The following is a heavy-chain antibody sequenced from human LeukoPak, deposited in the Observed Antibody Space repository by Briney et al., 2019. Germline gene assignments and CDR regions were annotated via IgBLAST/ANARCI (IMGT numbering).Heavy chain of an antibody. D-gene: IGHD4-23*01. Sequence: GASVKVSCKASGYTFTSYYMHWVRQAPGQGLEWMGIINPSGGSTSYAQKFQGRVTMTRDTSTSTIYMELSSLRSEDTAVYYCASVMGSVTKPHYMDVWGKGTTVTVSS. CDR2: INPSGGST. CDR1: GYTFTSYY. CDR3: ASVMGSVTKPHYMDV. J-gene: IGHJ6*03. V-gene: IGHV1-46*01.